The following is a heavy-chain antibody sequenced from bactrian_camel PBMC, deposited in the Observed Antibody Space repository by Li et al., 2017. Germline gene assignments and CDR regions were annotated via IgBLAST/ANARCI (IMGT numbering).Heavy chain of an antibody. V-gene: IGHV3S40*01. CDR2: IYRGGLTT. D-gene: IGHD2*01. J-gene: IGHJ4*01. CDR3: AADVNGYWRGQTDGRSLLQEDMYEY. Sequence: VQLVESGGGSVQAGGSLRLSCAASRYIFSGSFCMGWFRQAPGKLREGVAAIYRGGLTTYYPDSVKGRYAISQDSAENTVYLQMTSLKPEDTAMYYCAADVNGYWRGQTDGRSLLQEDMYEYWGQGTQVTVS. CDR1: RYIFSGSF.